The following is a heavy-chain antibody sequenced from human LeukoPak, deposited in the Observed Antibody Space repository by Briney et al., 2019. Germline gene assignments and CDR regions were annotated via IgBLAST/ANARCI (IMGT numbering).Heavy chain of an antibody. D-gene: IGHD3-10*01. Sequence: SETLSLTCTVSGGSISSGGYYWSWIRQHPGTGLEWIGYIYYSGSTYYNPSLKSRVTISVDTSKNQFSLKLSSVTAADTAVYYCASSPYYYGSGSYYEAYYYYGMDVWGQGTTVTVSS. J-gene: IGHJ6*02. CDR2: IYYSGST. V-gene: IGHV4-31*03. CDR3: ASSPYYYGSGSYYEAYYYYGMDV. CDR1: GGSISSGGYY.